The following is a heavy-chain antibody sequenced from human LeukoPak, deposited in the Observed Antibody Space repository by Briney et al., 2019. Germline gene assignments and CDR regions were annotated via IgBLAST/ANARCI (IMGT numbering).Heavy chain of an antibody. CDR2: IYPGDSDT. Sequence: GESLQISCKGSGYSFTSYWIGWVRQMPGKGLEWMGIIYPGDSDTRYSPSFQGQVTISADKSISTAYLQWSSLKASDTAMYYCARAQTMVRGVITKKLNYYYYMDVWGKGTTVTISS. D-gene: IGHD3-10*01. V-gene: IGHV5-51*01. CDR3: ARAQTMVRGVITKKLNYYYYMDV. CDR1: GYSFTSYW. J-gene: IGHJ6*03.